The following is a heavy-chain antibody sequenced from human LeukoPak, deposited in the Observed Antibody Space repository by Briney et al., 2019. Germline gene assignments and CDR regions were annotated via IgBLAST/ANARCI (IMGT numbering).Heavy chain of an antibody. J-gene: IGHJ4*02. CDR1: GGSISSYY. V-gene: IGHV4-59*12. Sequence: SETLSLTCTVSGGSISSYYWSWIRQPPGKGLEWIGYIYYSGSTNYNPSLKSRVTISVDTSKNQFSLKLSSVTAADTAVYYCARDGTNSSSWPYYFDYWGQGTLVTVSS. CDR3: ARDGTNSSSWPYYFDY. CDR2: IYYSGST. D-gene: IGHD6-13*01.